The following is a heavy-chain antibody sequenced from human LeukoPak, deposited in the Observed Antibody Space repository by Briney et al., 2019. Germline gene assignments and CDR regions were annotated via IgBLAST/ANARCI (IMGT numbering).Heavy chain of an antibody. CDR2: IYHSGST. D-gene: IGHD2-8*01. V-gene: IGHV4-38-2*02. Sequence: PSETLSLTCTVSGYSISSAYYWGWIRQPPGRGLEWIGNIYHSGSTYYNPSLKSRVSISVDTSKNQFSLKLSSVTAADTAVYYCARDEGYCTNGVCSLDYWGQGTLVTVSS. CDR3: ARDEGYCTNGVCSLDY. CDR1: GYSISSAYY. J-gene: IGHJ4*02.